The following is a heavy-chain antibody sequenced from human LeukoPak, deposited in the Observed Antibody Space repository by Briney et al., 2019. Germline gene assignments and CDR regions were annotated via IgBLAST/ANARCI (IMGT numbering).Heavy chain of an antibody. Sequence: SETLSLTCTVSGGSISSYYWSWIRQPPGKGLEWIGYIHYSGSTHYNPSLKSRVTISVDTSKNQFSLKLSSVTAADTAVYYCARSSDYYGGYFDYWGQGTLVTVSS. J-gene: IGHJ4*02. CDR3: ARSSDYYGGYFDY. CDR1: GGSISSYY. D-gene: IGHD3-22*01. CDR2: IHYSGST. V-gene: IGHV4-59*01.